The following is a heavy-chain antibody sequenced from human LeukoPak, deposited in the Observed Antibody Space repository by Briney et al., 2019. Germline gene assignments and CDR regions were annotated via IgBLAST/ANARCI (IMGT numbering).Heavy chain of an antibody. J-gene: IGHJ4*02. D-gene: IGHD3-10*01. CDR1: GGSISSYY. Sequence: SETLSLTCSVSGGSISSYYWSWIRQPAGKGLEWIGRIYSSGSTNYNPSLKTRVTMSLDTSKNQFSLNLTTVTAADTAVYYCARASARGAQFDYWGQGTLVTVSS. CDR3: ARASARGAQFDY. CDR2: IYSSGST. V-gene: IGHV4-4*07.